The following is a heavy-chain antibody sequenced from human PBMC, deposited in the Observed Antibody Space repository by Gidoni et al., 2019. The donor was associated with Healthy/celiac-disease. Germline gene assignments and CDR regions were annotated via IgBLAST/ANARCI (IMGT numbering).Heavy chain of an antibody. CDR2: ISGSGGST. CDR3: AKDPYYYDSSGYYYVQDY. CDR1: GFTFRSYA. V-gene: IGHV3-23*01. D-gene: IGHD3-22*01. Sequence: EVQLLESGGGLVQPGGSLRLSCAASGFTFRSYAMSWVRQAPGKGLEWVSAISGSGGSTYYADSVKGRFTISRDNSKNTLYLQMNSLRAEDTAVYYCAKDPYYYDSSGYYYVQDYWGQGTLVTVSS. J-gene: IGHJ4*02.